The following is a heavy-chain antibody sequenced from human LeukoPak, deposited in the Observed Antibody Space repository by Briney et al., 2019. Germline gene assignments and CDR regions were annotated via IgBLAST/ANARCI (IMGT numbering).Heavy chain of an antibody. CDR2: IWYDGTNK. CDR1: GFTFSSYS. V-gene: IGHV3-33*08. J-gene: IGHJ4*02. CDR3: ARDGQQLVAAFFDY. Sequence: PGGSLRLSCAASGFTFSSYSMNWVRQAPGKGLEWVAVIWYDGTNKYYADSMKGRFTISRDNSKNTLYLQMNSLRAEDTAVYYCARDGQQLVAAFFDYWGQGTLVTVSS. D-gene: IGHD6-13*01.